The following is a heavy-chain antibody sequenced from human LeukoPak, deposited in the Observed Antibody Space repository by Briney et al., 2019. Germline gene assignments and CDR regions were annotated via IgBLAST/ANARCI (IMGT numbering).Heavy chain of an antibody. Sequence: GGSLRLSCAASGFTFSSYAMSWVRQAPGKGLEWVSAISGSGGSTYYADSVKGRFTISRDNSKNTLYLQMNSPRAEDTAVYYCAAGLRGSIAAAGGGAFDIWGQGTMVTVSS. CDR3: AAGLRGSIAAAGGGAFDI. CDR1: GFTFSSYA. D-gene: IGHD6-13*01. CDR2: ISGSGGST. J-gene: IGHJ3*02. V-gene: IGHV3-23*01.